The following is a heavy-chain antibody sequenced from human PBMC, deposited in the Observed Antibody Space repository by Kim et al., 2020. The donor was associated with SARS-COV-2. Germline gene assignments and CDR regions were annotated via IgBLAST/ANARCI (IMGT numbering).Heavy chain of an antibody. CDR1: GGSISSSSYY. D-gene: IGHD3-10*01. Sequence: SETLSLTCTVSGGSISSSSYYWGWIRQPPGKGLEWIGSIYYSGSTYYNPSLKSRVTISVDTSKNQFSLKLSSVTAADTAVYYCARHKYYGSGSYYMDWFDPWGQGTLVTVSS. CDR3: ARHKYYGSGSYYMDWFDP. CDR2: IYYSGST. J-gene: IGHJ5*02. V-gene: IGHV4-39*01.